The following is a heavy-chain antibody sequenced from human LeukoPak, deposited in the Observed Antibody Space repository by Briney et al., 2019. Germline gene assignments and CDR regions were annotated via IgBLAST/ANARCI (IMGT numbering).Heavy chain of an antibody. CDR1: GFTFNNVW. CDR3: MLGSGSYDSSDLDY. Sequence: TGGSLRLSCAASGFTFNNVWMNWGRQAPGKGLEWVGRIKSKTNGGTTEYAAPVKGRFTILRDDSKNTLYLQMNSLKTEDTAVYYCMLGSGSYDSSDLDYWGQGTLVTVSS. V-gene: IGHV3-15*07. D-gene: IGHD3-22*01. CDR2: IKSKTNGGTT. J-gene: IGHJ4*02.